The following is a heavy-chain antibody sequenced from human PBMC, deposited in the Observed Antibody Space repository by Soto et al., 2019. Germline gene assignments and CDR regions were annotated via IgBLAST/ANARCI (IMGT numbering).Heavy chain of an antibody. Sequence: QVQLVESGGGVVQPGRSLRLSCAVSGFTLSCCGMHWVRQAPGKGLDWVAVITYDGSEKHYADSGKGRFTISRDTSKNTVDLQMNSLRAEDTAVYYCAKESSSGYYRTADFWGQGILVPVSS. V-gene: IGHV3-30*18. CDR1: GFTLSCCG. D-gene: IGHD3-22*01. J-gene: IGHJ4*02. CDR2: ITYDGSEK. CDR3: AKESSSGYYRTADF.